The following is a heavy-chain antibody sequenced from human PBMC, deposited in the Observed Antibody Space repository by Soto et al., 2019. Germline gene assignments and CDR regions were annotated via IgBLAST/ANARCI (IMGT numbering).Heavy chain of an antibody. Sequence: GGSLRLSCAASGFTFSSFAMSWVRQAPGKGLEWVSAISATGGGTYYADSVKGRFTISRDNSKNTLFLQMNSLRAEDTAVYYCANGGEYSSSLDAFDDWGQGTLVTVSS. J-gene: IGHJ4*02. CDR1: GFTFSSFA. V-gene: IGHV3-23*01. D-gene: IGHD6-13*01. CDR2: ISATGGGT. CDR3: ANGGEYSSSLDAFDD.